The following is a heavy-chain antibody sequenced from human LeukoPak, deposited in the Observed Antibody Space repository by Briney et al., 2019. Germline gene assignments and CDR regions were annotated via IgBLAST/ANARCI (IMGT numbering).Heavy chain of an antibody. Sequence: SVKVSCKASGGTFSSYAISWVRQAPGQGLEWMGGIIPIFGTADYAQKFQGRVTITADESTSTAYMELSSLRSEDTAVYYCARAYDYGVQLGDYWGQGTLVTVSS. CDR3: ARAYDYGVQLGDY. J-gene: IGHJ4*02. CDR1: GGTFSSYA. D-gene: IGHD4-17*01. V-gene: IGHV1-69*13. CDR2: IIPIFGTA.